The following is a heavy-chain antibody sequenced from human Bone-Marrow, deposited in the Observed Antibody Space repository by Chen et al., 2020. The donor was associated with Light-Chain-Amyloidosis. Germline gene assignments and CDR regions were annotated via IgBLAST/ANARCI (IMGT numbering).Heavy chain of an antibody. J-gene: IGHJ4*02. Sequence: EAQLVESGGALVQPGGSLRLSCAASGFTFSGSTMHWVRQASGKGLEWVGRIRNKANTYATAYSESVKGRCTISRDDSKNTAFLQMNSLKVEDTAVYYCTRSSNAYNDYWGQGTLVTVSS. CDR2: IRNKANTYAT. CDR3: TRSSNAYNDY. D-gene: IGHD1-1*01. CDR1: GFTFSGST. V-gene: IGHV3-73*02.